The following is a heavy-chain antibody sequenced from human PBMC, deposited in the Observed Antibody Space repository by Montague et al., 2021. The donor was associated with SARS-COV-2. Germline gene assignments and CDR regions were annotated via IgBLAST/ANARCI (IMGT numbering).Heavy chain of an antibody. J-gene: IGHJ3*02. CDR2: ISWNSGSR. Sequence: SLRLSCAASGFTFGDYAMHWVRQTPGKGLEWVSGISWNSGSRGYADSVKGRFTIYRDNAKNSLYLQMNSLRTEDTAFYYCAKDYYFGAFDIWGQGTMVTVSS. D-gene: IGHD3-10*01. V-gene: IGHV3-9*01. CDR1: GFTFGDYA. CDR3: AKDYYFGAFDI.